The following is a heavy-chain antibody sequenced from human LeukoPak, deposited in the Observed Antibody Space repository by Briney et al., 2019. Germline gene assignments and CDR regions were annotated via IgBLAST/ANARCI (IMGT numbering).Heavy chain of an antibody. V-gene: IGHV3-7*01. D-gene: IGHD1-14*01. CDR3: GRVQKTQTGGTPDY. CDR1: GFTFSTFW. J-gene: IGHJ4*02. CDR2: INQDGSEK. Sequence: PGRTLRLSCAASGFTFSTFWMTWARHARGKGLEWVANINQDGSEKDYVDSVKGRFTISRDNAKTSLYLQVNSLRDDDTAVYYCGRVQKTQTGGTPDYWSQGTLVTVSS.